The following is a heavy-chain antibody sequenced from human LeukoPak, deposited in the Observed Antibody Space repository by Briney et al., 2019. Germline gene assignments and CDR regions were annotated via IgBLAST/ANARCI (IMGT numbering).Heavy chain of an antibody. CDR3: ARRAVVYDFWSGYYTEWYFDL. Sequence: SETLSLTCTVSGGSISSSSYYWGWIRQPPGKGLEWIGSIYYSGSTYYNPSLKSRVTISVDTSKNQFSLKLSSVTAADTAVYYCARRAVVYDFWSGYYTEWYFDLWGRGTLVTVSS. D-gene: IGHD3-3*01. J-gene: IGHJ2*01. V-gene: IGHV4-39*07. CDR2: IYYSGST. CDR1: GGSISSSSYY.